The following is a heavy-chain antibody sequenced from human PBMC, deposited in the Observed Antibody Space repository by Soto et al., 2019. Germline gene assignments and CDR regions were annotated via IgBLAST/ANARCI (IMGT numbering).Heavy chain of an antibody. CDR1: GYTFTGYY. Sequence: QVQRVQSGTEVKRPGESVKVSCKASGYTFTGYYVHWVRQAPGQGLERMGWINPNSGDTYLAQRFQGRVTMNRDTSIGTAYMELRGLTSDDTAEYYCAKGGAIVAAGTRVYLYNAMDVWGQGTTVTVSS. J-gene: IGHJ6*02. V-gene: IGHV1-2*02. D-gene: IGHD1-26*01. CDR2: INPNSGDT. CDR3: AKGGAIVAAGTRVYLYNAMDV.